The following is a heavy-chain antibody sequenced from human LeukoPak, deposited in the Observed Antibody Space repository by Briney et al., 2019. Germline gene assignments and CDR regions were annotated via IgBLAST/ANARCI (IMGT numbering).Heavy chain of an antibody. CDR3: ARGQWVDNWFDP. Sequence: ASVKVSCKASGYTFTGFHMHWVRQAPGQGLEWMGWINPNSGGTNYAQKFQGRVTMTRDTSISTVYMELSRLRSDDTAVYYCARGQWVDNWFDPWGQGTLVTVSS. D-gene: IGHD6-19*01. CDR2: INPNSGGT. CDR1: GYTFTGFH. J-gene: IGHJ5*02. V-gene: IGHV1-2*02.